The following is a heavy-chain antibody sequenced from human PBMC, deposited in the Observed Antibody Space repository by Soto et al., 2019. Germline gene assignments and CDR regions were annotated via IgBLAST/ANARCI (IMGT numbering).Heavy chain of an antibody. V-gene: IGHV4-34*01. CDR2: INHSGST. Sequence: SETLSLTCAVYGGSFSGYYWSWIRQPPGKGLEWIGEINHSGSTNYNPSLKSRVTMSVDTSKNQFSLKLSSVTAADTAVYYCARGVPKNYYGSGPTYYYYMDVWGKGTTVTVSS. D-gene: IGHD3-10*01. CDR3: ARGVPKNYYGSGPTYYYYMDV. J-gene: IGHJ6*03. CDR1: GGSFSGYY.